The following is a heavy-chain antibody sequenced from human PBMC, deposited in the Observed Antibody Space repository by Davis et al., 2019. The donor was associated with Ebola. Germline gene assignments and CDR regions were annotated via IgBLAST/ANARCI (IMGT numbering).Heavy chain of an antibody. CDR2: VDHSGRT. CDR1: GGSFSGYS. V-gene: IGHV4-34*01. D-gene: IGHD4-23*01. J-gene: IGHJ6*02. CDR3: VRGGGYGGYGMDV. Sequence: LSLTCSVPGGSFSGYSLTWIRPPPAKGLEWIGEVDHSGRTNYNPSLKGRLTISRDTSKNQFSLKVTSVTAADTAVYYCVRGGGYGGYGMDVWGQGTTVTVSS.